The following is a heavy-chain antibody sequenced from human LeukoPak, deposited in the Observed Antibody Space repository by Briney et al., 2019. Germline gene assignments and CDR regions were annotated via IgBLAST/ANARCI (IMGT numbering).Heavy chain of an antibody. CDR3: AKPSSNYDFWSGYTN. CDR1: GFTFSTYA. D-gene: IGHD3-3*01. CDR2: IRYDGSNK. J-gene: IGHJ4*02. V-gene: IGHV3-30*02. Sequence: PGGSLRLSCAASGFTFSTYAMHWVRQAPGKGPEWVAFIRYDGSNKYYADSVKGRFTISRDNPKNTLYLQMNSLRAEDTAVYYCAKPSSNYDFWSGYTNWGQGTLVTVSS.